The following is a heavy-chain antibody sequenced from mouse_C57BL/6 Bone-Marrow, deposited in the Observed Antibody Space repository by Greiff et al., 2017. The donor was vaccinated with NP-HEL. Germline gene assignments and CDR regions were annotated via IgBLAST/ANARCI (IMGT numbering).Heavy chain of an antibody. D-gene: IGHD1-1*01. CDR1: GFNIKDYY. Sequence: VQLQQSAAELVRPGASVKLSCTASGFNIKDYYMHWVKQRPEQGLEWIGRIDPEDGDTEYAPKFQGKATMTADTSSNTAYLQLSSLTSEDTAVYYCTTPYYYGSPSFAYWGQGTLVTVSA. J-gene: IGHJ3*01. V-gene: IGHV14-1*01. CDR3: TTPYYYGSPSFAY. CDR2: IDPEDGDT.